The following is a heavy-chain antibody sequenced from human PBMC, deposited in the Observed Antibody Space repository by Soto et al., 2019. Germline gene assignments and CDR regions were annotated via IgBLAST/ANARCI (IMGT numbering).Heavy chain of an antibody. CDR1: GGSFSGYY. Sequence: SETLSLTCAVYGGSFSGYYWTWIRQPPGTGLEWIGEINHSGSTNYNPSLKSRVTISVDTSKNQFSLKLTSVTAADTAVYYCARNRVEYSSAPGEDWFDPWGQGTLVTVSS. CDR2: INHSGST. CDR3: ARNRVEYSSAPGEDWFDP. V-gene: IGHV4-34*01. D-gene: IGHD5-12*01. J-gene: IGHJ5*02.